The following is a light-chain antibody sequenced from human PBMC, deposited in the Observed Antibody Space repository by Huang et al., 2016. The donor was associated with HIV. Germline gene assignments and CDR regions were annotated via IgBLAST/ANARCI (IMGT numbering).Light chain of an antibody. Sequence: DVVMTQSPLSLPVNPGEPASISCRSSQSLLHSNGDNYFNWYMQKPGQSPQLLIYLTANRASGVPDRFNSSGSDTGFTLKINRVEDADVGVYYCMQTLKTPPYTFGQGTKLEIK. CDR2: LTA. CDR1: QSLLHSNGDNY. V-gene: IGKV2-28*01. J-gene: IGKJ2*01. CDR3: MQTLKTPPYT.